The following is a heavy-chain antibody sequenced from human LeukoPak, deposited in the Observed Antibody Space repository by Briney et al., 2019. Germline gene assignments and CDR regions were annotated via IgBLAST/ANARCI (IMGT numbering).Heavy chain of an antibody. J-gene: IGHJ4*02. CDR1: GGSFSGYY. D-gene: IGHD6-6*01. CDR2: INHSGST. CDR3: ARGPRYSSSSYRTGYFDY. V-gene: IGHV4-34*01. Sequence: SETLSLTCAVYGGSFSGYYWSWIRQPPGKGLEWIGEINHSGSTNYNPSLKSRVTISVDTSKNQFSLKLSSVTAADTAVYYCARGPRYSSSSYRTGYFDYWGQGTLVTVSS.